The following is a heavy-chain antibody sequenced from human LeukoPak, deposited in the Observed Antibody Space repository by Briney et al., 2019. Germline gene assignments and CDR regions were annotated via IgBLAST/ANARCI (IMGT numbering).Heavy chain of an antibody. Sequence: PSETLSLTCTVSGGSICSYYWSWIRQPPGKGLEWIGYIYYSGSTNYNPSLKSRVTISVDTSKNQFSLKLSSVTAADTAVYYCARGNYDILTGYYWSPYFDYWGQGTLVTVSS. D-gene: IGHD3-9*01. CDR3: ARGNYDILTGYYWSPYFDY. CDR2: IYYSGST. V-gene: IGHV4-59*01. CDR1: GGSICSYY. J-gene: IGHJ4*02.